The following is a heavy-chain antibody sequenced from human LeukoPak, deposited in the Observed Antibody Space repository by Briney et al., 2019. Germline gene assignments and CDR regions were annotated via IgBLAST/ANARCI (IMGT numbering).Heavy chain of an antibody. D-gene: IGHD1-26*01. CDR2: VKENGNEQ. CDR1: GFNFNGYW. V-gene: IGHV3-7*01. J-gene: IGHJ3*02. Sequence: GSLRLSCAASGFNFNGYWMSWVRQAPGKGPEWVAHVKENGNEQYYADSVEGRFTTSRDNVKRSLFLQMNNLRVEDTAVYYCARGPGDFDASDIWGQGTMVTVSS. CDR3: ARGPGDFDASDI.